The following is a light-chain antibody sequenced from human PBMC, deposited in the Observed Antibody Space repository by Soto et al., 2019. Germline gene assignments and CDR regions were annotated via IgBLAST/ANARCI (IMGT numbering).Light chain of an antibody. CDR2: GAS. V-gene: IGKV3-20*01. CDR3: QQYDSSYT. CDR1: PTVANNY. J-gene: IGKJ2*01. Sequence: EIVLAQSPATVSLSPGERATLSCRASPTVANNYLAWYQQRPGQAPRLVIFGASSRATGIPDRFRGSGSGTDFTLSISRVEPEDFAVYYCQQYDSSYTFGQGTKLEIK.